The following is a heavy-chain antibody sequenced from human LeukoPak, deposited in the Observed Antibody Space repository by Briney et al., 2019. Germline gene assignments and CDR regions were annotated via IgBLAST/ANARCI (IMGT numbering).Heavy chain of an antibody. CDR1: GFTFSNYN. CDR3: AKYSSGWYGIDF. V-gene: IGHV3-23*01. CDR2: ISVSGAST. Sequence: GGSLRLSCAASGFTFSNYNMNWVRQAPGKGLEWVSAISVSGASTYYADSVKGRFTISRDNSKNTLYLQMNSLRAEDTAVYYCAKYSSGWYGIDFWGQGTLVTVSS. D-gene: IGHD6-19*01. J-gene: IGHJ4*02.